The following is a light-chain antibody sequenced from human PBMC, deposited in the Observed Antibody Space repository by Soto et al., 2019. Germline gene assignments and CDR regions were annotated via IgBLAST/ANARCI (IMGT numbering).Light chain of an antibody. CDR3: LEDYNYSLC. CDR2: AAS. Sequence: AIQMTQSPSSLSASVGDRVTITCRASQGIRHYLGWYQQKPGKAPKLLIYAASSLQSGVPSRFSGSGSDTDFTLSSSSLQAEDFATYFCLEDYNYSLCFGGGTKVEIK. CDR1: QGIRHY. J-gene: IGKJ4*01. V-gene: IGKV1-6*01.